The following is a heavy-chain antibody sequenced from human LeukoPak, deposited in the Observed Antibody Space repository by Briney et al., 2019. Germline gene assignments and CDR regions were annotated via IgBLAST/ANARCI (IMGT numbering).Heavy chain of an antibody. D-gene: IGHD6-6*01. V-gene: IGHV3-30*02. Sequence: GGSLRLSCAASGFTFSSYGMHWARQAPGKGLEWVAFIRYDGTNKYYADSVKGRFTISRDNSKNTVYLQMHSLRAEDTAVYYCAKDLWPMEYSSSSPFDYWGQGTLVTVSS. J-gene: IGHJ4*02. CDR2: IRYDGTNK. CDR1: GFTFSSYG. CDR3: AKDLWPMEYSSSSPFDY.